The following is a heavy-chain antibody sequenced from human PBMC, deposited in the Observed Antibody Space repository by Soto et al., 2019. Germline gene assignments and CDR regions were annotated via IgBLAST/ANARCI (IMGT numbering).Heavy chain of an antibody. V-gene: IGHV4-39*01. CDR2: VYYGGST. CDR3: ATLWFGEADY. D-gene: IGHD3-10*01. Sequence: QLQLQESGPGLVKPSETLSLTCTVSGGSISRSSYYWGWIRQPPGKGLEWMGSVYYGGSTSYNPSRKWRVPISVATSKNQCSLKLGAVTAADTAVYYCATLWFGEADYWGQGTLVTVSS. J-gene: IGHJ4*02. CDR1: GGSISRSSYY.